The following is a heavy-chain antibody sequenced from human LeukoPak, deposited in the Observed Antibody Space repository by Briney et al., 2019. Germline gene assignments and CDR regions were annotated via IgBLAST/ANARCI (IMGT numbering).Heavy chain of an antibody. D-gene: IGHD3-10*02. Sequence: SETLSLTCTASGGTISSDAYYWSWIRQPTGQELVWIVRIYPSRRTYYNPSLNRLITTSVDTTNNQFSLMLSFMTAEETAFYYCARDRASNYVDSWGQGTLVTVSS. CDR1: GGTISSDAYY. CDR3: ARDRASNYVDS. CDR2: IYPSRRT. V-gene: IGHV4-61*02. J-gene: IGHJ4*02.